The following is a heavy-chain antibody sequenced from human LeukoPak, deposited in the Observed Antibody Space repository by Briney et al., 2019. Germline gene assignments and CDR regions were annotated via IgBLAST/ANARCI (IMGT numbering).Heavy chain of an antibody. D-gene: IGHD3-10*01. Sequence: SETLSLTCAVYGGSFSGYYWSWIRQPPGKGLEWIGEINHSGSTNYNPSLKSRVTISVDTSKNQFSLQLNSVTPEDTAVYYCARGVPLWFGELLFWFDPWGQGTLVTVSS. CDR2: INHSGST. CDR1: GGSFSGYY. J-gene: IGHJ5*02. CDR3: ARGVPLWFGELLFWFDP. V-gene: IGHV4-34*01.